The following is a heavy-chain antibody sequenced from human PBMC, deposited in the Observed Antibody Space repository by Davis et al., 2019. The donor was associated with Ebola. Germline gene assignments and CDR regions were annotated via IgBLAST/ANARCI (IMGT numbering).Heavy chain of an antibody. D-gene: IGHD6-19*01. V-gene: IGHV3-21*01. CDR3: ARVEGAIAVAGVFDY. Sequence: PAESLTLLCAASGSPLTSYSLIWVRHAPGKGLEWVSSISSSSSYIYYADSVKGRFTISRDNAKNSLYLQMKSLRAEDTAVYYCARVEGAIAVAGVFDYWGQGTLVTVSS. CDR1: GSPLTSYS. CDR2: ISSSSSYI. J-gene: IGHJ4*02.